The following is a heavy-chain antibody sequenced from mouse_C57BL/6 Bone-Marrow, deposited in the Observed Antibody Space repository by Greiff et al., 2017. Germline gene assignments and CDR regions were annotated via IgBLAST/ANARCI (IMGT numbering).Heavy chain of an antibody. D-gene: IGHD1-1*01. V-gene: IGHV5-2*01. CDR2: INSDGGST. Sequence: EVKLVESGGGLVQPGESLKLSCESNEYEFPSHDMSGVRKTPEKRLEVVAAINSDGGSTYYPDTMERRFIISRDNTKKTRYLQMSSLRSEDTALYYCARQNYYGSSSWFAYWGQGTLVTVSA. J-gene: IGHJ3*01. CDR1: EYEFPSHD. CDR3: ARQNYYGSSSWFAY.